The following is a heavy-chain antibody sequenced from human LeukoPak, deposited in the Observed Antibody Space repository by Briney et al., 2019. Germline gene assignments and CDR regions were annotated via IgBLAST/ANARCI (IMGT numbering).Heavy chain of an antibody. Sequence: SVKVSCKASGGTFSSYAFSWVRQAPGQGLEWMGRIIPIFGIANYAQKFQGRVTITADKSTSTAYMELSSLRSEDTAVYYCAIDCSSASCYIATYFDYWGQGTLVTVSS. CDR1: GGTFSSYA. J-gene: IGHJ4*02. V-gene: IGHV1-69*04. CDR2: IIPIFGIA. D-gene: IGHD2-2*02. CDR3: AIDCSSASCYIATYFDY.